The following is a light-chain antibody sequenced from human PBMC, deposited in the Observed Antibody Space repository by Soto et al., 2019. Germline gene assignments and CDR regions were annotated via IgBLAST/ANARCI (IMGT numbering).Light chain of an antibody. CDR3: QQSYSTPYT. CDR1: QRISNY. J-gene: IGKJ2*01. V-gene: IGKV1-39*01. CDR2: GAS. Sequence: DIQRTQSPSSLSASVGDRVIITCRASQRISNYLNWFQQRPGKAPKLLIFGASRLQSGVPSRFSGSVSGTDFTLTITSLQPEDFATYSCQQSYSTPYTFGQGTKVDIK.